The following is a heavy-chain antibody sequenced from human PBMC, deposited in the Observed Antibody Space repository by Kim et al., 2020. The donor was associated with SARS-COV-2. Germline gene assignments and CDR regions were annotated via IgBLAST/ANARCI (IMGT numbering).Heavy chain of an antibody. CDR3: TRVQYYYDSSGLGY. CDR1: GFTFGDYA. V-gene: IGHV3-49*04. Sequence: GGSLRLSCTASGFTFGDYAMSWVRQAPGKGLEWVGFIRSKAYGGTTEYAASVKGRFTISRDDSKSIAYLQMNSLKTEDTAVYYCTRVQYYYDSSGLGYWGQGTLVTVSS. J-gene: IGHJ4*02. CDR2: IRSKAYGGTT. D-gene: IGHD3-22*01.